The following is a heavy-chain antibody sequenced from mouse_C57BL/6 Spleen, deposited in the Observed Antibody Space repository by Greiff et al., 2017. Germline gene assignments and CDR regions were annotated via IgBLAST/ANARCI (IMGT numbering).Heavy chain of an antibody. J-gene: IGHJ4*01. Sequence: VQLQQSVAELVRPGASVKLSCTASGFNIKNTYMHWVKQRPEHGLEWIGRIDPANGNTEYAPNFQGKATMPANTSSNTAYLQLSSLTSEDAAIYYCASGGHYAMDYWGQGTSVTVSS. CDR3: ASGGHYAMDY. CDR1: GFNIKNTY. CDR2: IDPANGNT. V-gene: IGHV14-3*01.